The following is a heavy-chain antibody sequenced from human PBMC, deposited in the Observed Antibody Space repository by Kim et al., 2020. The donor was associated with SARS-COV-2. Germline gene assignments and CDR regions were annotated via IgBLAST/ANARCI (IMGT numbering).Heavy chain of an antibody. CDR1: GFTFSSYW. Sequence: GGSLRLSCAASGFTFSSYWMSWVRQAPGKGLEWVANIKQDGSEKSYVDSVKCRFTISRDNAKNSLYLQMNSLRAEDTAVYYCARGPTKGNAFDIWGQGTMVTVSS. CDR3: ARGPTKGNAFDI. J-gene: IGHJ3*02. CDR2: IKQDGSEK. V-gene: IGHV3-7*01. D-gene: IGHD6-13*01.